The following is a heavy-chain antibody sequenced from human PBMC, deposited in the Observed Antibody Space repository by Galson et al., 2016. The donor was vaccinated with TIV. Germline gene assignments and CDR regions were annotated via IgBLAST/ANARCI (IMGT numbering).Heavy chain of an antibody. CDR1: GFTFDDYP. V-gene: IGHV3-9*01. D-gene: IGHD3-22*01. CDR3: AREGGNSDYPLRDIFDL. CDR2: INWKGNAV. J-gene: IGHJ3*01. Sequence: SLRLSCAASGFTFDDYPMHWVRQAPGKGLEWVSTINWKGNAVVYADSVKGRFTISRDNAKNSMFLQMNSLRADDTAVYYCAREGGNSDYPLRDIFDLWAQGTMVSVSS.